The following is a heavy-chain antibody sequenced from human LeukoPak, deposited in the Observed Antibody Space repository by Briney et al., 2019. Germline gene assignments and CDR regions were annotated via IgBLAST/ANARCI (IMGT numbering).Heavy chain of an antibody. D-gene: IGHD1-26*01. CDR3: ARAESYPRDYYGMDV. CDR1: GFTFSSYS. J-gene: IGHJ6*02. Sequence: GGSLRLSCAASGFTFSSYSMNWVRQAPGKGLEWVSSISSSSSYIYYADSVKGRFTISRDNAKNSLYLQMNSLRAEDTAVYYCARAESYPRDYYGMDVWGQGTTVTVSS. V-gene: IGHV3-21*01. CDR2: ISSSSSYI.